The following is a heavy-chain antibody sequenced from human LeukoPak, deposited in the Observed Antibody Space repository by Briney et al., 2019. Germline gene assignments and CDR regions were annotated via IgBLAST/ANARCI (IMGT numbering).Heavy chain of an antibody. V-gene: IGHV4-34*01. CDR1: GGSFSGYY. Sequence: PSETLSLTCAVYGGSFSGYYWSWIRQPPGKGLEWIGEINHSGSTNYNPSLKSRVTISVGTSKNQFSLKLSSVTAADTAVYYCARDLYYGSGSYYNFHYYMDVWGKGTTVTISS. CDR2: INHSGST. CDR3: ARDLYYGSGSYYNFHYYMDV. D-gene: IGHD3-10*01. J-gene: IGHJ6*03.